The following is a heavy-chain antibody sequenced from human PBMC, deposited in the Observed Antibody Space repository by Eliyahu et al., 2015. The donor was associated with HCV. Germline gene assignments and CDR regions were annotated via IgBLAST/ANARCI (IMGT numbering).Heavy chain of an antibody. D-gene: IGHD4-17*01. V-gene: IGHV4-31*02. CDR2: INKGGTT. CDR1: XGVHY. Sequence: QVQLQESGPGXLKPSQTLSLTXTVSXGVHYWNWIRQLPGKXLEWIGYINKGGTTYYNPSLESRLTISRDSSMNQISLRLASVTAADTAIYYCATSSRDYGDYFDWWGQGTPVTVTS. J-gene: IGHJ4*02. CDR3: ATSSRDYGDYFDW.